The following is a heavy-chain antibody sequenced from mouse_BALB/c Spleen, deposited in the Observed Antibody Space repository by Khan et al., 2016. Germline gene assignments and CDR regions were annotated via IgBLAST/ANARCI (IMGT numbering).Heavy chain of an antibody. CDR3: AREGCYDYDGTFDY. D-gene: IGHD2-4*01. CDR1: GYSITSDYA. J-gene: IGHJ2*01. V-gene: IGHV3-2*02. CDR2: ISYSGST. Sequence: EVQLQESGPGLVKPSQSLSLTCTVTGYSITSDYAWNWIRQFPGNKLEWMGYISYSGSTSHNPSLKSRISITRDTSKNQFFLQLNSVTTEDTATXYCAREGCYDYDGTFDYWGPGTTLAVSS.